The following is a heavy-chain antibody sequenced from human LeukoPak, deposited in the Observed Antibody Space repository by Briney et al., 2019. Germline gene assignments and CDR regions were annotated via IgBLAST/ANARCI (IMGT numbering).Heavy chain of an antibody. V-gene: IGHV1-3*01. Sequence: ASVKVSCKASGYTFTTYAMHWVRQAPGQRLEWMGWINAGNGNTKYSQKFQARVTITRDTSASTAYMELSSLRSEDTAVYYCARDPIGSRWPYYFDYWGQGTLVTVS. D-gene: IGHD6-13*01. CDR2: INAGNGNT. CDR1: GYTFTTYA. J-gene: IGHJ4*02. CDR3: ARDPIGSRWPYYFDY.